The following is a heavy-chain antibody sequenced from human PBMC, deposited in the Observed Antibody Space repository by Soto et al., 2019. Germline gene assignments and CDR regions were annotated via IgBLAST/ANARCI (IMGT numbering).Heavy chain of an antibody. Sequence: EVQLVESGGGLVQPGGSLRLSCVASGFAFSNYWMSWLRQAPGKGLEWVANINQDGNEKYYVDSMKGRFTVSRDNAKKSLYLQMNSLRAEDTAVYYCASAPFGVVLVSQWFDPWGQGTLVTVSS. CDR3: ASAPFGVVLVSQWFDP. J-gene: IGHJ5*02. D-gene: IGHD3-3*01. CDR1: GFAFSNYW. CDR2: INQDGNEK. V-gene: IGHV3-7*01.